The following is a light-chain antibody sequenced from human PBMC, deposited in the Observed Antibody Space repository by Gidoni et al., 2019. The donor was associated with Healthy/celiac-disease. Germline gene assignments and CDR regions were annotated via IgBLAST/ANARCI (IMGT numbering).Light chain of an antibody. CDR1: QSVSSY. CDR3: QQRSNWPAYS. Sequence: EIVLTQSPATLSLSPGERVTLSCRASQSVSSYLAWYQQKPGQAPRLLIYDASNRATGIPARFSGSGSVTDFTLTISSLEPEDFAVYYCQQRSNWPAYSFGQGTKLEIK. CDR2: DAS. V-gene: IGKV3-11*01. J-gene: IGKJ2*03.